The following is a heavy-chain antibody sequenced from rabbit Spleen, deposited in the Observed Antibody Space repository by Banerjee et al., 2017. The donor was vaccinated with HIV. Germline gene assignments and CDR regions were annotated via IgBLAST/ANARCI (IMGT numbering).Heavy chain of an antibody. CDR3: ARDGAGGSYFAL. D-gene: IGHD8-1*01. Sequence: QLDESGGGLVQPGGSLKLSCKASGFTLSSYYMSWVRQAPGKGLEWIGYIDPVFGITYYANWVNGRFSISRENAQNTVFLQMTSLTAADTATYFCARDGAGGSYFALWGQGTLVTVS. CDR2: IDPVFGIT. J-gene: IGHJ3*01. CDR1: GFTLSSYY. V-gene: IGHV1S7*01.